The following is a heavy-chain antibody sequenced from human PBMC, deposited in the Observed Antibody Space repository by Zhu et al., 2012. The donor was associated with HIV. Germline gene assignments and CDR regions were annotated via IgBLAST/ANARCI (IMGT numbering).Heavy chain of an antibody. CDR1: GGSISSSSYY. J-gene: IGHJ4*02. V-gene: IGHV4-39*07. CDR3: ARQAVAPGGVDY. D-gene: IGHD6-19*01. Sequence: QVQLQESGPGLVKPSETLSLTCSVSGGSISSSSYYWGWIRQPPGKGLEWIASIYYSGSTYYNPSLKSRVTISVDTSKNQFSLKLSSVTAADTAVYYCARQAVAPGGVDYWGQGTLVQPXPQ. CDR2: IYYSGST.